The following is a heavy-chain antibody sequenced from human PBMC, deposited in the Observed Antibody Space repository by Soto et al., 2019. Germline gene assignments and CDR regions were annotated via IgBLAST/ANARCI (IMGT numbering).Heavy chain of an antibody. CDR2: IIPIFGTA. V-gene: IGHV1-69*06. J-gene: IGHJ4*02. D-gene: IGHD3-22*01. CDR3: ARRSQSYYDSSGYSDY. Sequence: ASVKVSCKASGGTFSSYAISWVRQAPGQGLEWMGGIIPIFGTANYAQKFQGRVTINEDKSTRKAYMELSSLRYEDTAVYYCARRSQSYYDSSGYSDYWGQGTLVTVSS. CDR1: GGTFSSYA.